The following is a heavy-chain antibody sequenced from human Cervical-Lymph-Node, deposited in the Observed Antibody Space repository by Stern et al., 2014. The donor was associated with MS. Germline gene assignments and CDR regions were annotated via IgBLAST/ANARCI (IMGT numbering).Heavy chain of an antibody. V-gene: IGHV1-69*09. CDR3: ARPRGREAVSALDY. J-gene: IGHJ4*02. CDR2: IIPMLDLP. CDR1: GGTFNTYT. Sequence: VHLVESGAEVKKPGSSVRVSFKASGGTFNTYTVYWVRQAPGQGLEWMGKIIPMLDLPVYAQRFQGRVTITLDKSTSTAYIDLNSLTSEDTAVYYGARPRGREAVSALDYWGQGTLVTVSS. D-gene: IGHD3-10*01.